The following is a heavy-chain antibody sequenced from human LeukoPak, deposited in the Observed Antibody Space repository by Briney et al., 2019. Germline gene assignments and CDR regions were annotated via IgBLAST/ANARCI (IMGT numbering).Heavy chain of an antibody. D-gene: IGHD2-15*01. J-gene: IGHJ4*02. CDR3: ARHEVGTTPFEY. V-gene: IGHV3-74*01. CDR1: GFTFSSYW. Sequence: GGSLRLSCAASGFTFSSYWVHWVRQAPGKGLVWVSLINHDGSTTIYADSVEGRFTISRDNGSNTLYVQVKSLRAEDTGLYYCARHEVGTTPFEYWGQGALATVSP. CDR2: INHDGSTT.